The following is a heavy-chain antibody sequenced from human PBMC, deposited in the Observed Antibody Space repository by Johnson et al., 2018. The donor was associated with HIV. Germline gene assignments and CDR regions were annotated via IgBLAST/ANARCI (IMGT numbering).Heavy chain of an antibody. V-gene: IGHV3-74*01. J-gene: IGHJ3*02. CDR1: GFTFSSYW. CDR3: AREVHIVVVSSFRWAFDI. D-gene: IGHD2-21*01. CDR2: INSDGRST. Sequence: VQLVESGGGLVQPGGSLRLSCAASGFTFSSYWMHWVRQAPGKGLVWVSRINSDGRSTSYADSVKVRFTISRDNAKNSLYLQMNSLRAEDTAVYYCAREVHIVVVSSFRWAFDIWGQGTLVTVSS.